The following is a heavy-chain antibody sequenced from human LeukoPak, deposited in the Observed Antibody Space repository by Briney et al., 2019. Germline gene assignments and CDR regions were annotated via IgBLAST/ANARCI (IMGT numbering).Heavy chain of an antibody. CDR2: IRYDGSNK. CDR1: GFTFSSYG. J-gene: IGHJ4*02. V-gene: IGHV3-30*02. D-gene: IGHD3-22*01. CDR3: AKDQLQYDSSGYSGY. Sequence: GGSLRLSCAASGFTFSSYGMHWVRQAPGKGLEWVAFIRYDGSNKYYADSVKGRFTISRDNSKNTLYLQMNSLRAEDTAVYYCAKDQLQYDSSGYSGYWGQGTLVTVSS.